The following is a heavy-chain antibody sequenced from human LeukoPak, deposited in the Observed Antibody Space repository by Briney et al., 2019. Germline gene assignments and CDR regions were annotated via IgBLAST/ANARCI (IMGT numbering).Heavy chain of an antibody. CDR3: ARGQNGRKYYFDY. J-gene: IGHJ4*02. D-gene: IGHD4-23*01. V-gene: IGHV1-18*01. CDR2: RSAYNGNT. CDR1: GYTFTNYG. Sequence: ASVKVSCKASGYTFTNYGITWVRQAPGQGLEWMGWRSAYNGNTKYAQTLQGRVTMTTDTSTSTAYMELRSLRSDDTAVYYCARGQNGRKYYFDYWGQGTLVTVSS.